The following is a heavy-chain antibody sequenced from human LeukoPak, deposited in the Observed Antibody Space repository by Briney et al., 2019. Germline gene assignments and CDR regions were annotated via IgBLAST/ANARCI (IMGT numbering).Heavy chain of an antibody. J-gene: IGHJ5*01. CDR2: IYHSGST. D-gene: IGHD3-10*01. CDR3: ARRVGFYGSGSLNYFDP. Sequence: SETLSLTCAVSGGSISSSNWWSWVGQPPGKGLEWIGEIYHSGSTNYNPSLKSRVTISVDKSKNQFSLKLSSVTAADTAMYFCARRVGFYGSGSLNYFDPWGQGILVSVSS. CDR1: GGSISSSNW. V-gene: IGHV4-4*02.